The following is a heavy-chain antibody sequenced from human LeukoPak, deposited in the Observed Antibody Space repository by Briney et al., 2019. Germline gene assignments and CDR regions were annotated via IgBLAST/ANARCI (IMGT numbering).Heavy chain of an antibody. CDR1: GFTFSKAW. J-gene: IGHJ3*02. D-gene: IGHD5-18*01. Sequence: GGSLRLSCAASGFTFSKAWMSWVRQAPGKGLEWVGRIKSKTDGGTTDYAAPVKGRFTISRDDSKNTLYLQMNSLKTEDTAVYYCTTDVDIAMVSAFDMWGQGTMVTVSS. CDR2: IKSKTDGGTT. CDR3: TTDVDIAMVSAFDM. V-gene: IGHV3-15*01.